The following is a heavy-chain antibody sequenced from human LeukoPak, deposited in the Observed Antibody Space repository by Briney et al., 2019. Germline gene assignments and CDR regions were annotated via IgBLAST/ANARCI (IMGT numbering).Heavy chain of an antibody. D-gene: IGHD3-22*01. CDR3: ARGAPGDYYDSSGYYHPDRIGGPGAFDI. V-gene: IGHV1-46*01. Sequence: GASVKVSCKASGYTFTSYYMHWVRQAPGQGLEWMGIINPSGGSTSYAQKFQGRVTITADESTSTAYMELSSLRSEDTAVYYCARGAPGDYYDSSGYYHPDRIGGPGAFDIWGQGTMVTVSS. J-gene: IGHJ3*02. CDR1: GYTFTSYY. CDR2: INPSGGST.